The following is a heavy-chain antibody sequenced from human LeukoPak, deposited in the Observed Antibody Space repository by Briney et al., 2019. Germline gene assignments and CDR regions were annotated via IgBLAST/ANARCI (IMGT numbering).Heavy chain of an antibody. CDR2: IIPIFGTA. J-gene: IGHJ4*02. CDR3: ARSSVLLWFGELSLNYFDC. CDR1: GGTFSSYA. Sequence: SVKVSCKASGGTFSSYAISWVRQAPGQGLEWMGRIIPIFGTANYAQKFQGRDTITTDESTSTAYMELSSLRSEDTAVYYCARSSVLLWFGELSLNYFDCWGQGTLVTVSS. V-gene: IGHV1-69*05. D-gene: IGHD3-10*01.